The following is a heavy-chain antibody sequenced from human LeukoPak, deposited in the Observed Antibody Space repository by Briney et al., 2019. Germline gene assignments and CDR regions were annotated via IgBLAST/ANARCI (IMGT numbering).Heavy chain of an antibody. CDR2: ISAYNGNT. V-gene: IGHV1-18*01. CDR1: VYTFTSYG. Sequence: ASVNVSYKASVYTFTSYGISWVRQAPGQGLEWMGWISAYNGNTNYAQKLQGRVTMTTDTSTSTAYMELRSLRSDDTAVYYCASGYSYGTSHAFDIWGQGTMVTVSS. CDR3: ASGYSYGTSHAFDI. J-gene: IGHJ3*02. D-gene: IGHD5-18*01.